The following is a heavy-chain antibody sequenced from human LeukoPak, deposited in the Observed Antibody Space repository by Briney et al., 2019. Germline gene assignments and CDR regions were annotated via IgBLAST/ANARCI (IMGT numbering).Heavy chain of an antibody. V-gene: IGHV1-69*13. CDR3: ARPGIYGITGTTVPWWYYGMDV. J-gene: IGHJ6*02. CDR2: IIPIFGTA. D-gene: IGHD1-7*01. Sequence: SVKVSCKTFGYTFTSFGISWVRQAPGQGLEWMGGIIPIFGTANYAQKFQGRVTITADESTSTAYMELSSLRSEDTAVYYCARPGIYGITGTTVPWWYYGMDVWGQGTTVTVSS. CDR1: GYTFTSFG.